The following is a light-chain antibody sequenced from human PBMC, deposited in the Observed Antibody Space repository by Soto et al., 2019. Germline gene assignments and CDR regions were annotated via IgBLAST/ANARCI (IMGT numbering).Light chain of an antibody. CDR1: RSVSSS. CDR2: GAS. V-gene: IGKV3-15*01. J-gene: IGKJ4*01. CDR3: QQYDTWPPLT. Sequence: EIVMTQSPVTLSVSPGERATLSCRASRSVSSSLAWYQQKPGQAPRLLIYGASTRATGIPARFTGSGSGTEFTLTISSLQSEDFAIYYCQQYDTWPPLTFGGGTKVEIK.